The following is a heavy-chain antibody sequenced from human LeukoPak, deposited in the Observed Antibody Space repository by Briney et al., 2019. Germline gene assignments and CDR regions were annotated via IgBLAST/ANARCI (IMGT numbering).Heavy chain of an antibody. CDR3: ARSRCYNCAFGV. Sequence: SETLSLTCTVSGGSISPYYWSWIRQPAGKGLEWIGRMFTSGNTNYNSSLKSRVTMSVDTSKNQFSLKLISVTAADTAVYYCARSRCYNCAFGVWGQGTMVTVSS. D-gene: IGHD2-2*02. V-gene: IGHV4-4*07. J-gene: IGHJ3*01. CDR1: GGSISPYY. CDR2: MFTSGNT.